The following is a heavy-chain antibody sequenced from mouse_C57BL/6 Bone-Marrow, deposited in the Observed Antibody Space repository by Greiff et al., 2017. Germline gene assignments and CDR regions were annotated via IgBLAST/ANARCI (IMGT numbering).Heavy chain of an antibody. J-gene: IGHJ3*01. CDR2: IWTGGGT. V-gene: IGHV2-9-1*01. CDR1: GFSLTSYA. D-gene: IGHD1-1*01. Sequence: VMLVESGPGLVAPSQSLSITCTVSGFSLTSYAISWVRQPPGKGLEWLGVIWTGGGTNYNSDLKSRLSISKDNSKSQVFLKMNSLQTDDTARYYCARTPTVVGEGFAYWGQGTLVTVSA. CDR3: ARTPTVVGEGFAY.